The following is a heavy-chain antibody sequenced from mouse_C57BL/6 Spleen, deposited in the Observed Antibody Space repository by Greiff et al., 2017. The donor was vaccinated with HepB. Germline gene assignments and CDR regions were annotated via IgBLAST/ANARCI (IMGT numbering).Heavy chain of an antibody. CDR1: GYTFTSYW. CDR3: ARCWGEDY. V-gene: IGHV1-50*01. CDR2: IDPSGSYT. J-gene: IGHJ2*01. Sequence: QVQLQQSGAELVKPGASVKLSCKASGYTFTSYWMQWVKQRPGQGLEWIGEIDPSGSYTNYNQKFKGKATLTVDTSSSTAYMQLSSLTSEDSAVYCCARCWGEDYWGQGTTLTVSS. D-gene: IGHD4-1*01.